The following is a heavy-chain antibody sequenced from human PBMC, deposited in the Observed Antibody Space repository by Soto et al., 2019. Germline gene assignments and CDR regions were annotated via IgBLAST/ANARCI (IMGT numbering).Heavy chain of an antibody. Sequence: GGSLRLSCAASGFTFSSYGMHWVRQAPGKGLEWVAVISYDGSNKYYADSVKGRFTISRDNSKNTLYLQMNSLRAEDTAVYYCAKEEYYYDSSGYYYGPTKYYFDYWGQGTLVTVSS. CDR2: ISYDGSNK. D-gene: IGHD3-22*01. CDR1: GFTFSSYG. V-gene: IGHV3-30*18. J-gene: IGHJ4*02. CDR3: AKEEYYYDSSGYYYGPTKYYFDY.